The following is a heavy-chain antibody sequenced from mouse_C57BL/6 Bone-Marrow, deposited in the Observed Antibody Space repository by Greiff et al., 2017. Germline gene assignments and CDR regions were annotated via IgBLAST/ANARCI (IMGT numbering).Heavy chain of an antibody. V-gene: IGHV1-9*01. CDR2: ILPGSGST. Sequence: VQLHQSGAELMKPGASVKLSCKATGYTFTGYWIEWVKQRPGHGLEWIGEILPGSGSTNYNEKFKGKATFTADTSSNTAYMQLSSLTTEDAAIYYCAVRQLRLRTWFAYWGQGTLVTVSA. J-gene: IGHJ3*01. D-gene: IGHD3-2*02. CDR1: GYTFTGYW. CDR3: AVRQLRLRTWFAY.